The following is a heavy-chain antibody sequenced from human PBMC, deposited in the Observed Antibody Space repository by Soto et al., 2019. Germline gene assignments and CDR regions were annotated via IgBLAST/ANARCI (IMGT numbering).Heavy chain of an antibody. CDR3: ARGGGVYYFDY. CDR1: GGSITSYY. J-gene: IGHJ4*02. CDR2: ISYSGIT. D-gene: IGHD2-8*02. Sequence: QVQLQESGPGLVNPSETLSLTCTVSGGSITSYYWSWIRQPQGKGLEWIGYISYSGITDYNPSLKCRFTISGDTSKSYFSLELSSVSAADTAVYYCARGGGVYYFDYWGQGTLVTVSS. V-gene: IGHV4-59*01.